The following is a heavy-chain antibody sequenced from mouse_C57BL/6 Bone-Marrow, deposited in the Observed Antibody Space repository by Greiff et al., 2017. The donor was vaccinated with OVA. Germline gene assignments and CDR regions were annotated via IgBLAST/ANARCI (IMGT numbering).Heavy chain of an antibody. Sequence: VMLVESGAELVKPGASVKMSCKASGYTFTTYPIEWMKQNHGKSLEWIGNFHPYNDDTKYNEKFKGKATLTVEKSSSTVYLELSRLTSDDSAVYYCERGYDGRAAWFAYWGQGTLVTVSA. CDR3: ERGYDGRAAWFAY. V-gene: IGHV1-47*01. J-gene: IGHJ3*01. CDR1: GYTFTTYP. D-gene: IGHD2-14*01. CDR2: FHPYNDDT.